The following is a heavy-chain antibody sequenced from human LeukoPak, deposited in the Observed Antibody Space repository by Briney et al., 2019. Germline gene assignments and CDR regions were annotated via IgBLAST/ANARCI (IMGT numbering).Heavy chain of an antibody. CDR1: GGSISSYY. D-gene: IGHD3-9*01. Sequence: SETLSLTCTVSGGSISSYYWSWIRQPPGKGLEWIGYIYYSGSGSTNYNPSLKSRVTISVDTSKNQFSLKLSSVTAADTAVYYCARNLQLLRYFDWVNYGMDVWGQGTTVTVSS. J-gene: IGHJ6*02. CDR3: ARNLQLLRYFDWVNYGMDV. V-gene: IGHV4-59*01. CDR2: IYYSGSGST.